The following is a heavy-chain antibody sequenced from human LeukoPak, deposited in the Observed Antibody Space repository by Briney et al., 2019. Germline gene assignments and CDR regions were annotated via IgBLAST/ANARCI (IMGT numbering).Heavy chain of an antibody. Sequence: GGSLRLSCAGSGFTLSNYWMHWVRQGPGKGLAWVSRIYSDGSRTTYADSVKGRFTISRDNAKNTLYLQMNSLRADDTAVYYCTRSGRGGAFDIWGQGTMVTVSS. J-gene: IGHJ3*02. CDR3: TRSGRGGAFDI. CDR1: GFTLSNYW. V-gene: IGHV3-74*03. D-gene: IGHD1-26*01. CDR2: IYSDGSRT.